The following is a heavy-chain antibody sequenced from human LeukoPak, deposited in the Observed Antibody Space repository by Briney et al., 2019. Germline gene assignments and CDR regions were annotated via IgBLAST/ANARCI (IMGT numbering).Heavy chain of an antibody. CDR1: GGSISSSSYY. V-gene: IGHV4-39*01. CDR3: ARRRTPGYSSSWYRVDY. CDR2: IYYSGST. D-gene: IGHD6-13*01. Sequence: SETLSLTCTVSGGSISSSSYYWGWIRQPPGKGLEWIGSIYYSGSTYYNPSLKSRVTISVDTSKNQFSLKLSSVTAADTAVYYCARRRTPGYSSSWYRVDYWGQGTLVTVSS. J-gene: IGHJ4*02.